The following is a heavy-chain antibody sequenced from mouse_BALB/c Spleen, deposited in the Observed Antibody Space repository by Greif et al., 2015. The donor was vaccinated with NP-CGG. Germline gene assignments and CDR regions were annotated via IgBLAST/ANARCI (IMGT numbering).Heavy chain of an antibody. J-gene: IGHJ2*01. CDR2: ISSGSSTI. CDR1: GFTFSSFG. CDR3: ARGGDPYFDY. V-gene: IGHV5-17*02. D-gene: IGHD3-3*01. Sequence: EVKVEESGGGLVQPGGSRKLSCAASGFTFSSFGMHWVRQAPEKGLEWVAYISSGSSTIYYADTVKGRFTISRDNPKNTLFLQMTSLRSEDTAMYYCARGGDPYFDYWGQGTTLTVSS.